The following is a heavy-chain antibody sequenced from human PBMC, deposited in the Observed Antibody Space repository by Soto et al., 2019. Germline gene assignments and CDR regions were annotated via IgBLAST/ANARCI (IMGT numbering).Heavy chain of an antibody. CDR1: GVTFSRYA. CDR2: IIPIFGTA. CDR3: ARDRSPSSFYYYYGMDV. V-gene: IGHV1-69*13. Sequence: GASVKVSCKASGVTFSRYAISWVRQAPGQGLEWMGGIIPIFGTANYAQKFQGRVTITADESTSTAYMELSSLGSEDTAVYYCARDRSPSSFYYYYGMDVWGQGTTVTVSS. D-gene: IGHD6-13*01. J-gene: IGHJ6*02.